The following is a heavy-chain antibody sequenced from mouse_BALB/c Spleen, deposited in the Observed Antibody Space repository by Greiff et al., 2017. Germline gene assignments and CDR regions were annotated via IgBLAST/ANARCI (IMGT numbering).Heavy chain of an antibody. V-gene: IGHV1-62-2*01. CDR3: ARHEVKGETAPYAMDY. CDR2: FYPGSGSI. D-gene: IGHD3-2*01. Sequence: QVQLQQSGAELVKPGASVKLSCKASGYTFTEYIIHWVKQRSGQGLEWIGWFYPGSGSIKYNEKFKDKATLTADKSSSTVYMELSRLTSEDSAVYFCARHEVKGETAPYAMDYWGQGTSVTVSS. CDR1: GYTFTEYI. J-gene: IGHJ4*01.